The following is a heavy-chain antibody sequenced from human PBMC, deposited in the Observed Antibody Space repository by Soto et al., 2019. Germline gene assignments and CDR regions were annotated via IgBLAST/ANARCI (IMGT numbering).Heavy chain of an antibody. CDR3: ARDYYGMDV. CDR1: GASSSTGGYY. V-gene: IGHV4-30-2*06. CDR2: IYQSGSA. Sequence: LSLTGTVAGASSSTGGYYCTWIRQSPGKGLEWIGYIYQSGSAYYNPSLKSRVTISVDRSKNQLSLNLTSVTAADTAVYYCARDYYGMDVWGQGTPVTVSS. J-gene: IGHJ6*02.